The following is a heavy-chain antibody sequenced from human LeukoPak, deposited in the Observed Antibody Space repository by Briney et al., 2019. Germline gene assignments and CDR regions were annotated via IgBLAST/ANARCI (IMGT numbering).Heavy chain of an antibody. V-gene: IGHV1-2*02. D-gene: IGHD5-18*01. CDR1: GYTFTGYY. J-gene: IGHJ5*02. Sequence: ASVKVSCKASGYTFTGYYVHWVRQAPGQGLEWMGWINPNSGDTKYAQRFQGRVTMTRDTAITTVYMELSRLRSDDTAVYYCARDGYISGSGFFDTWGQGTLVSVSS. CDR3: ARDGYISGSGFFDT. CDR2: INPNSGDT.